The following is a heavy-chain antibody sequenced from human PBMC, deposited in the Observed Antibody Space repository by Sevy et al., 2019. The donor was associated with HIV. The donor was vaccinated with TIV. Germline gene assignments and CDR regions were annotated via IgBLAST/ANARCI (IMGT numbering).Heavy chain of an antibody. V-gene: IGHV3-23*01. D-gene: IGHD3-10*01. J-gene: IGHJ4*02. Sequence: GGSLRLSCAASGFTFSSHSFNWVRQAPGKGLEWVSVISLSGGDTYYANSVKGRFTISRDNSKNTLYLQMNSLTAEDTAVYYCAKDRVSGTYYTGDFDYWGQGTLVTVSS. CDR2: ISLSGGDT. CDR3: AKDRVSGTYYTGDFDY. CDR1: GFTFSSHS.